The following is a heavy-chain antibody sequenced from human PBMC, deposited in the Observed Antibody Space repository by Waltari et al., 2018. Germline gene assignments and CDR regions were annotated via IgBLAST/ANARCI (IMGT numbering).Heavy chain of an antibody. V-gene: IGHV4-34*01. D-gene: IGHD2-2*01. CDR2: INHSGST. J-gene: IGHJ4*02. Sequence: QVQLQQWGAGLLKPSETLSLTCAVYGGSFSGYYWSWIRQPPGKGLEWIGEINHSGSTTYNPSLKSRFTISVDTSKNQLSLKVISVTAADTAVYFCARGRDIERRLSGTSCFLRYWGQGTLVTVSS. CDR1: GGSFSGYY. CDR3: ARGRDIERRLSGTSCFLRY.